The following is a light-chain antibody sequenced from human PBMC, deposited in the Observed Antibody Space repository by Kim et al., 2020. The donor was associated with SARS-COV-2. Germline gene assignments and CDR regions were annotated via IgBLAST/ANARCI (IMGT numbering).Light chain of an antibody. J-gene: IGLJ2*01. V-gene: IGLV6-57*03. Sequence: GKTVTISCARSSGGVASYYVQWYHQRPGSAPITLIYDNTQRPSGVPDRFSGSIDSSSNSASLTISGLKPEDEGDYYCQSYDDITVVFGGGTQLTVL. CDR2: DNT. CDR3: QSYDDITVV. CDR1: SGGVASYY.